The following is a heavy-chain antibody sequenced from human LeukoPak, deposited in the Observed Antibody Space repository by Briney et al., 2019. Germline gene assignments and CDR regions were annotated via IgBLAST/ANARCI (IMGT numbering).Heavy chain of an antibody. V-gene: IGHV3-21*01. CDR2: ISSSSSYI. J-gene: IGHJ4*02. D-gene: IGHD3-22*01. Sequence: GGSLRLSCAASGFTFSSYSMNWVRQAPGKGLEWVSSISSSSSYIYYADSVKGRFTISRDNAKNSLYLQMNSLRAEDTAVYYCARVSDYYDSSGLDYWGQGTLVTVSS. CDR3: ARVSDYYDSSGLDY. CDR1: GFTFSSYS.